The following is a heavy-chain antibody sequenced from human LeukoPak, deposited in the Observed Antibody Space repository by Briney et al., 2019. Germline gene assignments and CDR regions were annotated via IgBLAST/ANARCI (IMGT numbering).Heavy chain of an antibody. CDR3: ARERIAAAGSIDVFDI. J-gene: IGHJ3*02. CDR2: INPKSGGT. Sequence: ASVKVSCKASGYTFSDYYMHWVRQAPGQGLEWMGRINPKSGGTSYAQKFQGRVTMTRDTSISTAYMELSRLTSDDTVVYYCARERIAAAGSIDVFDIWGQGTMVTVSS. V-gene: IGHV1-2*05. CDR1: GYTFSDYY. D-gene: IGHD6-13*01.